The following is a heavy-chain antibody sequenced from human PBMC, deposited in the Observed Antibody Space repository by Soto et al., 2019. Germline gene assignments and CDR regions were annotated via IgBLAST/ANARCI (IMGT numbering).Heavy chain of an antibody. Sequence: GGSLRLSCAASGFTFSSYGMHWVRQAPGKGLEWVAVIWYDGSNKYYADSVKGRFTISRDNSKNTLYLQMNSLRAEDTAVYYCARDNRITGTFDYWGQGTLVTVSS. CDR3: ARDNRITGTFDY. CDR1: GFTFSSYG. J-gene: IGHJ4*02. CDR2: IWYDGSNK. D-gene: IGHD1-7*01. V-gene: IGHV3-33*01.